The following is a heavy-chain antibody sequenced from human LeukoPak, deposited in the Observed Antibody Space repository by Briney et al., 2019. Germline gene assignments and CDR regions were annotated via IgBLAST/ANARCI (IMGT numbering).Heavy chain of an antibody. D-gene: IGHD6-13*01. CDR1: GFTFSSYA. V-gene: IGHV3-23*01. Sequence: PGGSLRLSCAASGFTFSSYAMSWVGQAPGKGLEWVSAISGSGGSTYYADSVKGRFTISRDNSKNTLYLQMNSLRAEDTAVYYCAKVPVAVAAAGTLSYWGQGTLVTVSS. CDR2: ISGSGGST. CDR3: AKVPVAVAAAGTLSY. J-gene: IGHJ4*02.